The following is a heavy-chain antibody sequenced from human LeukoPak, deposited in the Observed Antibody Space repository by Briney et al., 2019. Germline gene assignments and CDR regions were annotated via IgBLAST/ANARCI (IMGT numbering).Heavy chain of an antibody. Sequence: SETLSLTCAVYGGSFSGYYWSWIRQPPGKGLEWIGEINHSGSTNYNPSLKSRVTISVDTSKNQFSLKLSSVTAADTAVYYCARLIAARGLPRPEDYWGQGTLVTASS. J-gene: IGHJ4*02. D-gene: IGHD6-6*01. CDR1: GGSFSGYY. V-gene: IGHV4-34*01. CDR2: INHSGST. CDR3: ARLIAARGLPRPEDY.